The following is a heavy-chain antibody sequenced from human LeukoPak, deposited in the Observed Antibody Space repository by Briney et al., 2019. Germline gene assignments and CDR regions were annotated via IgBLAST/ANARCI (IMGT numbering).Heavy chain of an antibody. J-gene: IGHJ3*02. Sequence: PSETLSLTCAVSGYSISSGYYWGWIRQPPGKGLEWIGSIYHSGSTYYNPSLKSRVTISVDTSKNQFSLKLSSLTAADTAVYYCARHGVYSSSDDDFDIWGQGTMVTVSS. CDR3: ARHGVYSSSDDDFDI. D-gene: IGHD6-6*01. CDR1: GYSISSGYY. CDR2: IYHSGST. V-gene: IGHV4-38-2*01.